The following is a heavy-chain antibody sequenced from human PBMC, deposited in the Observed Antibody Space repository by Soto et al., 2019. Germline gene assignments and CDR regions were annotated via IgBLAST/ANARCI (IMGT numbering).Heavy chain of an antibody. CDR3: ARRRWFGDRTTGVTLGDF. J-gene: IGHJ4*02. V-gene: IGHV1-3*01. CDR1: GYPFTPYA. Sequence: QVQLVQSGAEVKKPGASVKLSCKASGYPFTPYAIHWVRQAPGQRLEWMGWTNDGNGNTKYSQKFQDRVAVTRDTSASTAYMEMSSRRSEDAAVYFCARRRWFGDRTTGVTLGDFWGQGTLVTVSS. CDR2: TNDGNGNT. D-gene: IGHD3-10*01.